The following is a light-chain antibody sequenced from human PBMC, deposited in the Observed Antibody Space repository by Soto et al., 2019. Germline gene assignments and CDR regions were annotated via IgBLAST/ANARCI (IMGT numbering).Light chain of an antibody. CDR2: DTS. J-gene: IGKJ5*01. CDR3: QQREHWPPIT. Sequence: EVVLTQSPATLSLSPGERATLSCRASQSVNRYLAWYQQKPGQAPRLLIYDTSNRATGILARFSGSGSGTDFTLTISSLEPEDFAVYYCQQREHWPPITFGQGTRLEIK. V-gene: IGKV3-11*01. CDR1: QSVNRY.